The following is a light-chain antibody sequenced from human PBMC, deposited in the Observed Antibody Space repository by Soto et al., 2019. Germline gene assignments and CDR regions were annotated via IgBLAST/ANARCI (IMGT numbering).Light chain of an antibody. V-gene: IGKV1-5*03. CDR2: KAS. CDR1: QNINTW. CDR3: QQYNNYFWA. J-gene: IGKJ1*01. Sequence: DIQMIKSPATVSASVGDRVTITCRASQNINTWLAWYHQKPGKAPKLLILKASSLESGVPSRYSGRGSGTEFTLTIRSLQPDNLATYYCQQYNNYFWAFGQGTRVEI.